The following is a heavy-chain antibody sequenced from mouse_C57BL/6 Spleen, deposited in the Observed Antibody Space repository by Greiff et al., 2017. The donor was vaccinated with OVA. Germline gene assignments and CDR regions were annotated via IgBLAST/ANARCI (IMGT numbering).Heavy chain of an antibody. CDR3: AINRFDY. V-gene: IGHV1-59*01. Sequence: QVQLQQPGAELARPGTSVKLSCKASGYTFTSYWMNWVKQRPGQGLEWIGVIDPSDSYTTYNQKFKGKATLTVDTSSSTAYMQLSSLTSEDSAVDYCAINRFDYWGQGTTLTVSS. J-gene: IGHJ2*01. CDR1: GYTFTSYW. CDR2: IDPSDSYT.